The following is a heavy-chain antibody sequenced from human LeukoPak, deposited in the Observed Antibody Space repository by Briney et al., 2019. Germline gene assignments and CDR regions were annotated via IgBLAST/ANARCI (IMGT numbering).Heavy chain of an antibody. V-gene: IGHV3-73*01. CDR3: ATAPDFLAAAGGGY. CDR2: VRSKANSYAT. CDR1: GLTLSGAA. D-gene: IGHD3-9*01. J-gene: IGHJ4*02. Sequence: PGGSLRLSCAASGLTLSGAAMHWVRQASGKGLEWVGRVRSKANSYATLYAASVEGRFTISRDESENTAFLQMNSLRTEDTAVYYCATAPDFLAAAGGGYWGQGTLVTVSS.